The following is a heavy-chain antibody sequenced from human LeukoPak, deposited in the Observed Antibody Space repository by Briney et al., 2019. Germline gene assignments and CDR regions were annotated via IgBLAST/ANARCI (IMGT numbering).Heavy chain of an antibody. V-gene: IGHV3-48*03. CDR1: GFTFSSYE. D-gene: IGHD6-19*01. CDR2: ISSSGSTI. J-gene: IGHJ4*02. Sequence: PGGSLRLSCAASGFTFSSYEMNWVRQAPGKGLEWVSYISSSGSTIYYADSVKGRFTISRDNAKNSLYLQMNSLRAEDTAVYSCARDSASSGWYRVAHDYWGQGTLVNVSS. CDR3: ARDSASSGWYRVAHDY.